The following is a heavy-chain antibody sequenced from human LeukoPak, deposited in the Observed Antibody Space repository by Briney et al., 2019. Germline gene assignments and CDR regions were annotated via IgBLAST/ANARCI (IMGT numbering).Heavy chain of an antibody. CDR1: GYTFTGYY. CDR3: ARGHIVVVMYDY. D-gene: IGHD2-21*01. J-gene: IGHJ4*02. CDR2: INPNSGGT. Sequence: ASVKVSCKASGYTFTGYYMHWMRQAPGQGLEWMGWINPNSGGTNYAQKFQGRVTMTRDTSISTAYMELSRLRSDDTAVYYCARGHIVVVMYDYWGQGTLVTVSS. V-gene: IGHV1-2*02.